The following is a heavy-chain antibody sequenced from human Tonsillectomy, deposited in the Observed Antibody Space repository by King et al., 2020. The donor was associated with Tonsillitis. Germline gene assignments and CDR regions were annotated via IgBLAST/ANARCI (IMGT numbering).Heavy chain of an antibody. CDR2: ISYDGSSE. CDR1: GLFFRSYG. CDR3: ARALEYPSGHHPLDY. Sequence: VQLVESGGGVVQPGGSLRLSCAASGLFFRSYGVHWVRQAPGKGLEWVARISYDGSSESYEDSVRGRFTISRDNSRKTVYLQMSALRAEDTAVYYCARALEYPSGHHPLDYWGQGTLVTVSS. J-gene: IGHJ4*02. V-gene: IGHV3-30*03. D-gene: IGHD6-19*01.